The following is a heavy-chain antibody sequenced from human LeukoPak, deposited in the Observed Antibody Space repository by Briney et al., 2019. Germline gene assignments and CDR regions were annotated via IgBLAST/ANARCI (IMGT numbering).Heavy chain of an antibody. CDR3: AREKYHPGTYYYYMDV. CDR2: VYGSGTT. V-gene: IGHV4-59*01. D-gene: IGHD2-2*01. CDR1: GGSISVYY. Sequence: KPSETLSLTCTVSGGSISVYYWTWARQPPGKGLEWIGNVYGSGTTNYNPSLKSRLTMSADTAKNQFSLKLSSVTAADTAVYYCAREKYHPGTYYYYMDVWGKGTTVTVSS. J-gene: IGHJ6*03.